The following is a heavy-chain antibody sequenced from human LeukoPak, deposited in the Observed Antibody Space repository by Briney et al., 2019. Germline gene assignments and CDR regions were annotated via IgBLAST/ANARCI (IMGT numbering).Heavy chain of an antibody. CDR3: AREEVVVVPAATKYYYYYGMDV. Sequence: GGSLRLSCAASGFTFSSYAMSWVRQAPGKGLEWVSAISGSGGSTYYADSVKGRFTISRDNSKNTLYLQMNSLRAEDTAVYYCAREEVVVVPAATKYYYYYGMDVWGQGTTVTVSS. V-gene: IGHV3-23*01. CDR2: ISGSGGST. CDR1: GFTFSSYA. D-gene: IGHD2-2*01. J-gene: IGHJ6*02.